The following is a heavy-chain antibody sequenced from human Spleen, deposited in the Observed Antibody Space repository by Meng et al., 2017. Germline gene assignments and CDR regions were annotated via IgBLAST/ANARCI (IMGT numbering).Heavy chain of an antibody. J-gene: IGHJ4*02. CDR1: GFTFSSYE. CDR3: ARGGRSSGWYGVSYYFDY. D-gene: IGHD6-19*01. CDR2: ISSSGSTI. Sequence: LSLTCAASGFTFSSYEMNWVRQAPGKGLEWVSYISSSGSTIYYADSVKGRFTIPRDNAKNSLYLQMNSLRAEDMAVYYCARGGRSSGWYGVSYYFDYWGQGTLVTVSS. V-gene: IGHV3-48*03.